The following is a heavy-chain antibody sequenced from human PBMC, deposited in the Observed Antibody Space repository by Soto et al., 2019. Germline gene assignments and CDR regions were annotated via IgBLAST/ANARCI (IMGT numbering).Heavy chain of an antibody. CDR3: PRDGTKTFRDWFDP. Sequence: SETLALTCTVSGAPISCFYWSWIRKSAGKGLEWIGRIYATGTTHYNPALKRRVMMSVDTSKKQFSLKLRSVTAAHTAVYHRPRDGTKTFRDWFDPSGQGISVTVSS. D-gene: IGHD1-1*01. CDR2: IYATGTT. V-gene: IGHV4-4*07. CDR1: GAPISCFY. J-gene: IGHJ5*02.